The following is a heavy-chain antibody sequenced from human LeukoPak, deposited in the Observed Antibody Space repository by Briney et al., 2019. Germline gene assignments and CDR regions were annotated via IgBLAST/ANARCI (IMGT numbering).Heavy chain of an antibody. CDR1: GGSFSGYY. Sequence: SETLSLTCAVYGGSFSGYYWSWIRQPPGKGLEWIGEINHSGSTNYNPSLKSRVTTSVDTSKNQFSLKLSSVTAADTAVYYCARHVRAAMLRTVRYNWFDPWGQGTLVTVSS. CDR3: ARHVRAAMLRTVRYNWFDP. D-gene: IGHD2-2*01. CDR2: INHSGST. V-gene: IGHV4-34*01. J-gene: IGHJ5*02.